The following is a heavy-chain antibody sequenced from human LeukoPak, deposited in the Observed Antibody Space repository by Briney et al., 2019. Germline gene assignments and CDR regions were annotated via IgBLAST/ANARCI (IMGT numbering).Heavy chain of an antibody. Sequence: SQTLSLTCTVSGGSISSGGYYWSWIRQHPGKGLEWIGYIYYSGSTYYNPSLKSRVTISVDTPKNQFSLKLSSVTAAGTAVYYCARGRGEYQLLNWFDPWGQGTLVTVSS. CDR3: ARGRGEYQLLNWFDP. CDR1: GGSISSGGYY. V-gene: IGHV4-31*03. J-gene: IGHJ5*02. D-gene: IGHD2-2*01. CDR2: IYYSGST.